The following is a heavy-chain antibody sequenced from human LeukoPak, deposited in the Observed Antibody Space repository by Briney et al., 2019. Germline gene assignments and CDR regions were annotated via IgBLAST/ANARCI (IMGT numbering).Heavy chain of an antibody. CDR1: GFTFSSHG. Sequence: GGSLRLSCVASGFTFSSHGMHGVRQAPGKGLEWVAVISYDGSNKYYADSVKGRFTISRDNSKNTLYLRMNSLRAEDTAAYYCAKDISRWLQSCFDYWGQGTLVTVSS. J-gene: IGHJ4*02. CDR3: AKDISRWLQSCFDY. D-gene: IGHD5-24*01. V-gene: IGHV3-30*18. CDR2: ISYDGSNK.